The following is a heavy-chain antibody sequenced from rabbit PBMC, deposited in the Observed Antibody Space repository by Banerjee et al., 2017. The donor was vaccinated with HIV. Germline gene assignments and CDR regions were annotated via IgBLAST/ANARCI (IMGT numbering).Heavy chain of an antibody. Sequence: QEQLEESGGDLVKPEGSLTLTCTASGFSFSNGYAMCWVRQAPGKGLEWIACINTISGDTVYSTWAKGRFTISKTSSTTVTLQMTSLTAADTATYFCARDLDGVTGWNFGLWGPGTLVTVS. D-gene: IGHD7-1*01. CDR2: INTISGDT. V-gene: IGHV1S45*01. CDR1: GFSFSNGYA. J-gene: IGHJ4*01. CDR3: ARDLDGVTGWNFGL.